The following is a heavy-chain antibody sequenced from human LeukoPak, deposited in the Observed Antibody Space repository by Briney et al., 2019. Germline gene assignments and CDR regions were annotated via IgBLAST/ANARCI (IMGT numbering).Heavy chain of an antibody. CDR1: GFVFRNYF. J-gene: IGHJ4*02. CDR3: ATDRGWRTSGYYLYYFEY. D-gene: IGHD3-3*01. CDR2: IKNDGSER. Sequence: GGSLRLSCAASGFVFRNYFMSWVRQAPGKGLEWVASIKNDGSERYYVDSVRGRYTISRDNTKNSLLLQMSSLRAEDTAVYYCATDRGWRTSGYYLYYFEYWGQGTLVTFSS. V-gene: IGHV3-7*01.